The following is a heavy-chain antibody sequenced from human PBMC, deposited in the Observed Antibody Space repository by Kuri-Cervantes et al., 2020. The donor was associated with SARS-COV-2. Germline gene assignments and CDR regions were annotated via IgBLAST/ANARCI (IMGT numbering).Heavy chain of an antibody. D-gene: IGHD5-12*01. Sequence: GESLKISCVASGFTFSSYSINWVRQAPGKGLEWVSYISSSSSTIYYADSVKGRFTISRDNAKNSLHLQMNSLRDEDTAVYYCARDANYGSRLPRKFDYWGQGTLVTVSS. V-gene: IGHV3-48*02. CDR1: GFTFSSYS. J-gene: IGHJ4*02. CDR2: ISSSSSTI. CDR3: ARDANYGSRLPRKFDY.